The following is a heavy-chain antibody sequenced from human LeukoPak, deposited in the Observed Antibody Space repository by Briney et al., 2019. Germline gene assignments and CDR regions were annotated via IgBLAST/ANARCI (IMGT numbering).Heavy chain of an antibody. Sequence: PGGSVRLSCAAAGFAFSTYAMNWVRQAPGKGLEWVSGISGSSASTYYADSVKGRFTISRDNSKNTLHVQMNSLRAEDTAVYYCAVGSYYFDYWGQGTLVTVPS. V-gene: IGHV3-23*01. D-gene: IGHD3-10*01. J-gene: IGHJ4*02. CDR2: ISGSSAST. CDR3: AVGSYYFDY. CDR1: GFAFSTYA.